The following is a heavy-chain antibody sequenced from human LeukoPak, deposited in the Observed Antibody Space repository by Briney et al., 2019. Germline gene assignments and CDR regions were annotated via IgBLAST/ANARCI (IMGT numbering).Heavy chain of an antibody. V-gene: IGHV3-23*01. D-gene: IGHD4-23*01. Sequence: GGSLRLSCAASGFTFSSYSMSWVRQAPRKGLEWVSTSSDTTYYTDSVKGRFTISRDTSKNTLYLQMNSLGAADTAVYYCARSRGPGNHYFDYWGQGALVTVSS. CDR3: ARSRGPGNHYFDY. J-gene: IGHJ4*02. CDR1: GFTFSSYS. CDR2: SSDTT.